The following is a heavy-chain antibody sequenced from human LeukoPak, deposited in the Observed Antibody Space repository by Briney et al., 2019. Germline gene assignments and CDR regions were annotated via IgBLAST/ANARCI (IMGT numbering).Heavy chain of an antibody. CDR1: GYSFTSYW. CDR2: IYPADSDT. D-gene: IGHD1-14*01. J-gene: IGHJ4*02. CDR3: ARQHFASSGNLYFDY. V-gene: IGHV5-51*01. Sequence: GESLKISCKGSGYSFTSYWIGWVRQMPGKGLEWMGIIYPADSDTRYSPSFQGQVTISADKSISTAYLQWSSLKASDTAMYYCARQHFASSGNLYFDYWGQGTLVTVSS.